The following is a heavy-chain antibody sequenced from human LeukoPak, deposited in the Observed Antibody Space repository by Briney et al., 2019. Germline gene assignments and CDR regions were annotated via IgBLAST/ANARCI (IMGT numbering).Heavy chain of an antibody. CDR3: ARPKSDYYDSSGYPQPGYDFDI. CDR2: IYYSGRT. D-gene: IGHD3-22*01. CDR1: GGPISSSRYY. Sequence: SETLSLTCTVSGGPISSSRYYGGWTRRPPGKGLEWIGSIYYSGRTYYHPALKSRVTISVDTSKHQFSLKLSSVTAADTSVYYCARPKSDYYDSSGYPQPGYDFDIWGQGTMVTVSS. J-gene: IGHJ3*02. V-gene: IGHV4-39*01.